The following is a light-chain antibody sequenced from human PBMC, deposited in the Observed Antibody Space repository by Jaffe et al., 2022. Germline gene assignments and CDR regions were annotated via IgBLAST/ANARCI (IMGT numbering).Light chain of an antibody. V-gene: IGKV3-15*01. CDR2: DAS. J-gene: IGKJ2*01. CDR3: HQYNNWPLMYT. CDR1: QSISSN. Sequence: IVMTQSPATLAVSPGERATLSCRASQSISSNLAWYQQKPGQAPRLLIYDASTRATGIPARFSGSGSGTEFTLTISSLQSEDLAVYYCHQYNNWPLMYTFGQGTKLEIK.